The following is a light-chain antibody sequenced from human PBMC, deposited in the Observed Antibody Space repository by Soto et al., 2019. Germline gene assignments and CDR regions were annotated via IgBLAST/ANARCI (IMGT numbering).Light chain of an antibody. Sequence: EIVLTQSPATLSLSPGERATLSCRASQSVSSYLAWYQQKPGQAPRLLIYDASNRATGIPARFSGSGSGTDFTLPISSLGPEDFAVYYCQQRSNWPPTFGGGTKVEIK. J-gene: IGKJ4*01. CDR2: DAS. V-gene: IGKV3-11*01. CDR3: QQRSNWPPT. CDR1: QSVSSY.